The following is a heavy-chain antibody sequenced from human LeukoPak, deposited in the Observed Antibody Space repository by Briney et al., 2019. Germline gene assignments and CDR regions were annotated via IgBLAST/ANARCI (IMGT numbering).Heavy chain of an antibody. D-gene: IGHD6-13*01. Sequence: GGSLRLSCAASGLTFSSYAMSWVRQAPGKGLEWVSTISGSGDSTHYTNSVRGRFTISRDNSKSTLYLQMDSLKAEDTAVYYCARFIAAPYYFDYWGRGTLVTVSS. V-gene: IGHV3-23*01. CDR3: ARFIAAPYYFDY. J-gene: IGHJ4*02. CDR2: ISGSGDST. CDR1: GLTFSSYA.